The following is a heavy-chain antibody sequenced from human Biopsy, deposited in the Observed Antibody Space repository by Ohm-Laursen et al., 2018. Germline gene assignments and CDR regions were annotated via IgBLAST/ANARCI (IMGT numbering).Heavy chain of an antibody. D-gene: IGHD3-10*01. J-gene: IGHJ4*02. Sequence: SDTLSLTCTVTDGSISNIINYWGRIRQPLGKGLEWLGSIYHTGITDYNPSLKSRVPISVDTSNNQFSLKLSSLTAADTAVYYCARHSFGSGRDFWGQGTLVTVSS. CDR1: DGSISNIINY. V-gene: IGHV4-39*01. CDR2: IYHTGIT. CDR3: ARHSFGSGRDF.